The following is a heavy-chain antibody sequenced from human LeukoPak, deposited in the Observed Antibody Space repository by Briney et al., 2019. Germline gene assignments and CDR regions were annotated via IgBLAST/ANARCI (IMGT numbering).Heavy chain of an antibody. D-gene: IGHD6-13*01. CDR1: GGSISSGAYY. CDR3: AREGRRGIAASFDY. Sequence: PSQTLSLTCTVSGGSISSGAYYWSWIRQHPGKGLEWIGYIYYRGSTYYNPSLKSRVTISVDTSKNHFSLKLSSVTAADTAVYYCAREGRRGIAASFDYWGQGTLVTVSS. V-gene: IGHV4-31*03. J-gene: IGHJ4*02. CDR2: IYYRGST.